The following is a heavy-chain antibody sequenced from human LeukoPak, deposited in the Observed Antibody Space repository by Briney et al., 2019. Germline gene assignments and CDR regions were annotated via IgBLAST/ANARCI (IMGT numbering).Heavy chain of an antibody. J-gene: IGHJ5*02. CDR2: IYGDDDKT. V-gene: IGHV3-23*01. CDR1: GFTFSNYA. Sequence: GGSLRLSCVASGFTFSNYAMTWVRQALGGRLEMVSGIYGDDDKTVYRDAVKGRFTISRDNSKNTLFLQMNSLRADDTAVYYCAKTQGYYDAWGQGALVTVSS. CDR3: AKTQGYYDA. D-gene: IGHD2-15*01.